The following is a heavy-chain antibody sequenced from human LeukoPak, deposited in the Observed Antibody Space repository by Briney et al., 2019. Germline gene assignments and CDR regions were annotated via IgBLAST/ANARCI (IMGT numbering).Heavy chain of an antibody. CDR3: ARPGEDYYGSGSYYTDAFDI. CDR1: GYSFTSYW. CDR2: IYPGDSDT. D-gene: IGHD3-10*01. J-gene: IGHJ3*02. V-gene: IGHV5-51*01. Sequence: GESLKISCKGSGYSFTSYWIGWVLQMPGKGLEWMGIIYPGDSDTRYSPSFQGQVTISADKSISTAYLQWSSLKASDTAMYYCARPGEDYYGSGSYYTDAFDIWGQGTMVTVSS.